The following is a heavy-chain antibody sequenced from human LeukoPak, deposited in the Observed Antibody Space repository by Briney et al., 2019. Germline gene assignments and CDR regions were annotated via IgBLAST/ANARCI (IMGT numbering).Heavy chain of an antibody. CDR3: AKDRRLAAFDY. CDR1: GFTFSNYW. CDR2: INSDGINT. D-gene: IGHD6-25*01. V-gene: IGHV3-74*01. Sequence: GGSLRLSCAASGFTFSNYWMHWVRQAPGKGLAWVSRINSDGINTSYADSVKGRFTISRDNSKNTLYLQMNSLRAEDTAVYYCAKDRRLAAFDYGGQGTLVTVSS. J-gene: IGHJ4*02.